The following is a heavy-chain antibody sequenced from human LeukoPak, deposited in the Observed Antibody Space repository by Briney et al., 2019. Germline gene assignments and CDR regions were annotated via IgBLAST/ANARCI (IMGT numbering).Heavy chain of an antibody. CDR3: AGYYDFWSGYYPNWFDP. D-gene: IGHD3-3*01. Sequence: SETLSLTCTVSGGSISSSSYYWGWIRQPPGKGLEWIGSIYYSGSTYYNPSLKGRVTISVDTSKNQFSLKLSSVTAADTAVYYCAGYYDFWSGYYPNWFDPWGQGTLVTVSS. CDR1: GGSISSSSYY. V-gene: IGHV4-39*01. J-gene: IGHJ5*02. CDR2: IYYSGST.